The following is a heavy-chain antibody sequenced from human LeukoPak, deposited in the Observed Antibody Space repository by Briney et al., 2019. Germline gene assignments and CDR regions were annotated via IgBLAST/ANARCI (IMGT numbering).Heavy chain of an antibody. J-gene: IGHJ4*02. V-gene: IGHV3-21*01. CDR2: ISSSSSYI. CDR3: VRRPIAAAAFDY. CDR1: GFTFSSYS. Sequence: PGGSLRLSCAASGFTFSSYSTNWVRQAPGKGLEWVSSISSSSSYIYYADSVKGRFTISRDNAKNSLYLQMNSLRAEDTAVHYCVRRPIAAAAFDYWGQGTLVTVSS. D-gene: IGHD6-13*01.